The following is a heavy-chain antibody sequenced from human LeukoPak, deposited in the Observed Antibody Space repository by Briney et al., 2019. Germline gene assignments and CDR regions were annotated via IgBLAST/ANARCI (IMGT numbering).Heavy chain of an antibody. Sequence: SETLSLTCTVSGDSISGCDCYWSWIRQPPGKGLVWIGYIFSGNTYYNPSLQSRLSLSVDTSKNQFSLRLSSVTAADTALYFCARVHRVAGLDYWGQGTLVTVSS. D-gene: IGHD6-19*01. CDR1: GDSISGCDCY. CDR3: ARVHRVAGLDY. V-gene: IGHV4-30-4*01. J-gene: IGHJ4*02. CDR2: IFSGNT.